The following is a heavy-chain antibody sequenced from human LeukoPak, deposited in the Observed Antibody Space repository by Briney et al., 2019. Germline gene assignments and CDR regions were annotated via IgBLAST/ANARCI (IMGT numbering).Heavy chain of an antibody. CDR3: ARAAHPDYYDSSGYHFDP. CDR2: TYYRSKWYN. D-gene: IGHD3-22*01. V-gene: IGHV6-1*01. Sequence: SQTLSLTCAISGDSVSSNSAAWNWIRQSPSRGLEWLGRTYYRSKWYNDYAVSVKSRITINPDTSKNQFSLQLNSVTPEDTAVYYCARAAHPDYYDSSGYHFDPWGQGTLVTVSS. CDR1: GDSVSSNSAA. J-gene: IGHJ5*02.